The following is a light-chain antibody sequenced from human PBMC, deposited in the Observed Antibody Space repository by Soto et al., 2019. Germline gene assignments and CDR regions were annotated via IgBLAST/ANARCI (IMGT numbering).Light chain of an antibody. J-gene: IGKJ1*01. CDR1: QSISTS. V-gene: IGKV1-5*03. Sequence: DIQMTQSPSTLSASVGDRVTITCRASQSISTSLAWYQQKPGKAPKLLIYRTSSLESGVPSRFSGSGSGTEFTLTISSLQPDDFATYYCQQYNSFSRTFGQGTTVEIK. CDR3: QQYNSFSRT. CDR2: RTS.